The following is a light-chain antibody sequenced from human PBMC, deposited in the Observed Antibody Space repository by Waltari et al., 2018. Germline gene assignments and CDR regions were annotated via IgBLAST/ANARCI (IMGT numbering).Light chain of an antibody. CDR2: GAS. V-gene: IGKV3-20*01. Sequence: EIVLTQSPGTLSLSPGERATLSCRASQSVGNNYLAWYQQKPGQAPRLLIYGASTRATDIPDRFSGSGSGTDFTLTIIRLEPEDFAVYYCQSYDITPFTFGPGTKVDIK. CDR1: QSVGNNY. J-gene: IGKJ3*01. CDR3: QSYDITPFT.